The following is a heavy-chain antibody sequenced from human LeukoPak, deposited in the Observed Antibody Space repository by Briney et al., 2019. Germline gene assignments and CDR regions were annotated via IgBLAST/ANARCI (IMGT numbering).Heavy chain of an antibody. CDR1: GFTVSSNY. J-gene: IGHJ2*01. CDR3: VRDLAL. Sequence: PGGSLRLSCAASGFTVSSNYMSWVRQAPGKGLEWVSVTYSGVTSYSADSVKGRFTISTDNSKNTLFLQMNSLRAEDTAVYYCVRDLALWGRGTLVTVPS. V-gene: IGHV3-53*01. CDR2: TYSGVTS.